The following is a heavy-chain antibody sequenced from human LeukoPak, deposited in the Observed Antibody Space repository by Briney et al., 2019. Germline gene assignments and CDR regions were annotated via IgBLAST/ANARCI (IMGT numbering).Heavy chain of an antibody. D-gene: IGHD3-22*01. Sequence: ASVKVFCKASGYTFTGYYMHWVRQAPGQGLEWMGRINPNSGGTNYAQKFQGRVTMTRDTSISTAYMELSRLRSDDTAVYYCARVRTGTRYYDSSGLNYWGQGTLVTVSS. J-gene: IGHJ4*02. CDR2: INPNSGGT. CDR3: ARVRTGTRYYDSSGLNY. V-gene: IGHV1-2*06. CDR1: GYTFTGYY.